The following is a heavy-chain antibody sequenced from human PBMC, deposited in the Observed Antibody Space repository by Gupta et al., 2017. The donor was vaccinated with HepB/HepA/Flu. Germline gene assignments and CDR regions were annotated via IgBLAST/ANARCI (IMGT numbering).Heavy chain of an antibody. CDR1: GDSSSSSGYY. J-gene: IGHJ4*02. CDR2: IYSSGNP. CDR3: ARHRIGYCGSTGCSGIDY. Sequence: QLQLQESGPGLVKPSETLSLTCSVSGDSSSSSGYYWGWIRQPQGKGLEWIGSIYSSGNPYYNPSLKSRVNISVDMSKNQFSLKLSSVTAADTAVYYCARHRIGYCGSTGCSGIDYWGQGTLVTVSS. V-gene: IGHV4-39*01. D-gene: IGHD2-2*01.